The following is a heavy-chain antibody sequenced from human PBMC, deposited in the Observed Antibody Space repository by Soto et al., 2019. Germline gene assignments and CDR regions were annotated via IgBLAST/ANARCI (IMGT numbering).Heavy chain of an antibody. V-gene: IGHV4-39*01. CDR3: ARDFFASSDYTTNWFDP. CDR2: IYHTGNA. CDR1: GDSISNSRFY. J-gene: IGHJ5*02. D-gene: IGHD3-22*01. Sequence: QLQLQESGPGQVKSSETLSLTCSVSGDSISNSRFYWAWIRQPPGEGLEWIGSIYHTGNAYYNPSLKSRVTISVDTSKNQFSLKLTSVTAADAALYYCARDFFASSDYTTNWFDPWGQGTLVTVSS.